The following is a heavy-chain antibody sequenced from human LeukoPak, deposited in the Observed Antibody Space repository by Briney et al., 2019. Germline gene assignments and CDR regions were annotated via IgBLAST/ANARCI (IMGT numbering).Heavy chain of an antibody. J-gene: IGHJ1*01. CDR3: VRDLRRMGATTAYLXH. V-gene: IGHV3-21*01. Sequence: GSLRLSCAASGFTFCDYSMNWVRQAPGKGLEWVSSTSRSSRHVYYADSLEGRFTISRDDAKNTLYLQMNSLRVEDMAVYYCVRDLRRMGATTAYLXHXXQGTXXTVS. CDR1: GFTFCDYS. CDR2: TSRSSRHV. D-gene: IGHD1-26*01.